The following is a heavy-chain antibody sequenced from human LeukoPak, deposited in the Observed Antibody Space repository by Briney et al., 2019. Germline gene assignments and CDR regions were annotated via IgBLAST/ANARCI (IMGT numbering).Heavy chain of an antibody. D-gene: IGHD3-22*01. J-gene: IGHJ4*02. CDR1: GGSFSGYY. Sequence: SETLSLTCAVYGGSFSGYYWSWIRIRQSPGKGLEWMGEVNHSGSTNYNPSLKSRVTISVDTSKNQFSLKLSSVTAADTAVYYCARGGSSGYYFDYWGQGTLVTVSS. CDR2: VNHSGST. CDR3: ARGGSSGYYFDY. V-gene: IGHV4-34*01.